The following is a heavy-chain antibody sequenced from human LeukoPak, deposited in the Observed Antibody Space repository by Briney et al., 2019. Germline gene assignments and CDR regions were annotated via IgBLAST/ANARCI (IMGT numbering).Heavy chain of an antibody. J-gene: IGHJ3*02. V-gene: IGHV3-23*01. Sequence: GGSLRLSCAASGFTFSRYAMSWVRQAPGKGLEWVSGVSGSGASTYYPDSVKGRFTISRDNSKNTLYLQMNSLRAEDTAVYYCATETASGYGAFDIWGQGTMVTVSS. CDR2: VSGSGAST. CDR1: GFTFSRYA. D-gene: IGHD3-22*01. CDR3: ATETASGYGAFDI.